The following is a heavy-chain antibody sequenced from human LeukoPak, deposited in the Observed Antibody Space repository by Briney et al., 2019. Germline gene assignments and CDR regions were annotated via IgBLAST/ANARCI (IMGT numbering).Heavy chain of an antibody. Sequence: ASVKVSCKASGYTFINYGISWVRQAPGQGLEWMGWISAYNGNTNYAQKLQGRVTMTTDTSTSTAYMELRSLGSDDTAVYYCARDLIGSGWTPWGQGTLVTVSS. CDR2: ISAYNGNT. J-gene: IGHJ5*02. CDR1: GYTFINYG. CDR3: ARDLIGSGWTP. D-gene: IGHD6-19*01. V-gene: IGHV1-18*01.